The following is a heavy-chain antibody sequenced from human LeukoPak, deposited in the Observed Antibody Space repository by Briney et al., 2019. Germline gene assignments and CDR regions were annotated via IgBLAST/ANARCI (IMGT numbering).Heavy chain of an antibody. D-gene: IGHD7-27*01. CDR1: GFSFSSYA. V-gene: IGHV3-23*01. CDR2: ISDGGSRT. Sequence: GGSLRLSCAASGFSFSSYAVSWVRQAPGKGLEWVSGISDGGSRTYYADSVKGRFTISRDDSKNTLYLQMNSLRAEDTAVYYCAKVQLGVGVDYWGQGTLVTVSS. J-gene: IGHJ4*02. CDR3: AKVQLGVGVDY.